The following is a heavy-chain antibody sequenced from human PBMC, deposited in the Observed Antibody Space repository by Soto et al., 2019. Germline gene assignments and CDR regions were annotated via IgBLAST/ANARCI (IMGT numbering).Heavy chain of an antibody. CDR1: GFIFSDHY. CDR2: ISSSGNTR. CDR3: AKDILSTPPHYYDSSGYSDAFDI. J-gene: IGHJ3*02. V-gene: IGHV3-11*01. D-gene: IGHD3-22*01. Sequence: GGSLRLSCAASGFIFSDHYMSWIRQAPGKGLEWVSYISSSGNTRYYADSVKGRFTISRDNAKNSLYLQMNSLRAEDTALYYCAKDILSTPPHYYDSSGYSDAFDIWGQGTMVTVSS.